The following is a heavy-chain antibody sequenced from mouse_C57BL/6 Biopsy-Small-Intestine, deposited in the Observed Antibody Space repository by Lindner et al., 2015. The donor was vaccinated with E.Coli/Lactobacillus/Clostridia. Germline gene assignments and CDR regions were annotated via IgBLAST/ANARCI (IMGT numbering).Heavy chain of an antibody. CDR2: INPSGGST. CDR1: GYTFTSYY. J-gene: IGHJ1*01. CDR3: ARRGSSSSGYYYSMDV. D-gene: IGHD2-3*01. V-gene: IGHV1-64*01. Sequence: SVKVFCKASGYTFTSYYMHWVRQAPGQGLEWMGIINPSGGSTSYAQKFQGRVTMTRDTSTSTVYMELSSLRSEDTAVYYCARRGSSSSGYYYSMDVWGQGTTVTVSS.